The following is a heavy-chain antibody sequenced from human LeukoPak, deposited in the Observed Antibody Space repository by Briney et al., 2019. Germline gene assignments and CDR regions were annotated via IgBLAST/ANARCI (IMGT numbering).Heavy chain of an antibody. D-gene: IGHD4-17*01. J-gene: IGHJ4*02. Sequence: PGGSLILSCAASGFTFSSYWMHWVRHAPGKGLVWVSRINSDWSSTSYADSVKGRFTISRDNAKNTLYLQMNSLRAEDTAVYYCARDSTTVMLAYYFDYWGQGTLVTVSS. CDR2: INSDWSST. CDR3: ARDSTTVMLAYYFDY. CDR1: GFTFSSYW. V-gene: IGHV3-74*01.